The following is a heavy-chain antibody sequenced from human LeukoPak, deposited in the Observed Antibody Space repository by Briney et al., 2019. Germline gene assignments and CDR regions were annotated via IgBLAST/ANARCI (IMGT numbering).Heavy chain of an antibody. CDR3: AKTTVTTSGILFDY. J-gene: IGHJ4*02. CDR2: IYYSGST. CDR1: GGSISSGDYY. Sequence: SETLSLTCTVSGGSISSGDYYWSWIRQPPGKGLEWIGYIYYSGSTYYNPSLKSRVTISVDTSKNQFSLKLSSVTATDTTVYYCAKTTVTTSGILFDYWGQATLVTVSS. V-gene: IGHV4-30-4*08. D-gene: IGHD4-17*01.